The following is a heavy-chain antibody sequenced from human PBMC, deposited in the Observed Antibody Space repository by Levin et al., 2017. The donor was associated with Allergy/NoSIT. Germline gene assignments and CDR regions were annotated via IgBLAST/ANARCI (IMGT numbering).Heavy chain of an antibody. V-gene: IGHV3-30*18. CDR1: GFTFSSYG. Sequence: GGSLRLSCAASGFTFSSYGMHWVRQAPGKGLEWVAVISYDGSNKYYADSVKGRFTISRDNSKNTLYLQMNSLRAEDTAVYYCAKELTEVYFQHWGQGTLVTVSS. CDR2: ISYDGSNK. D-gene: IGHD2-21*02. J-gene: IGHJ1*01. CDR3: AKELTEVYFQH.